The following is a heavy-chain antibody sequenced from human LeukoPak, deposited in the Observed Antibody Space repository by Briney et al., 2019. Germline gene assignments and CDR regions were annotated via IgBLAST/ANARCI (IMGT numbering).Heavy chain of an antibody. CDR1: GFTFSSFE. V-gene: IGHV3-48*03. D-gene: IGHD3-3*01. CDR3: ARTGFWNGYSFDS. CDR2: ISASGSGSTI. Sequence: PGGSLRLSCAASGFTFSSFEVNWVRQAPGKGLEWLSYISASGSGSTIYYADSVKGRFTISRDNAKNSLYLQMNSLRAEDSAVYYCARTGFWNGYSFDSWGQGTLVTVSS. J-gene: IGHJ4*02.